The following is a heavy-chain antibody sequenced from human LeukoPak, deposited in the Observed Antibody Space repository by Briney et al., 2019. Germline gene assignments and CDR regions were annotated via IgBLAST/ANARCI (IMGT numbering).Heavy chain of an antibody. J-gene: IGHJ4*02. CDR1: GFTFSSYA. CDR2: ISYDGSNK. V-gene: IGHV3-30-3*01. Sequence: GRSLRLSCAASGFTFSSYAMHWVRQAPGKGLEWVAVISYDGSNKYYADSVKGRFTISRDNSKNTLYLQVNSLRAEDTAVYYCARPRWAAAGTRGVVLDYWGQGTLVTVSS. D-gene: IGHD6-13*01. CDR3: ARPRWAAAGTRGVVLDY.